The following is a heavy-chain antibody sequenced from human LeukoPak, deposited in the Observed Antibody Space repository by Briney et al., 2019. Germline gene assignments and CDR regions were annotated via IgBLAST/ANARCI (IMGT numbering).Heavy chain of an antibody. J-gene: IGHJ4*02. CDR2: INPSGGST. CDR3: ARDIPYEVTFGGVTVMGSFVLDY. D-gene: IGHD3-16*02. V-gene: IGHV1-46*01. CDR1: GHSFTSYY. Sequence: GASVKVSCKASGHSFTSYYMHWVRQAPGQGLEWMGIINPSGGSTSYAQKFQGRVTLTRDTSTTTVYMELSSLRSEDTAVYYCARDIPYEVTFGGVTVMGSFVLDYWGQGTPVTVSS.